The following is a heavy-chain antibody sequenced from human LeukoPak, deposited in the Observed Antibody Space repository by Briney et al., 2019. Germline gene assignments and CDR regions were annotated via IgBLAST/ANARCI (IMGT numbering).Heavy chain of an antibody. V-gene: IGHV3-74*01. CDR1: GFTFSSYW. CDR3: ARGASGSYYVDY. CDR2: VNTDESRT. D-gene: IGHD1-26*01. Sequence: GGSLRLSCAASGFTFSSYWMHWVRQAPGKGLVWVSHVNTDESRTNYADSVKGRFTISRDNAKNTVYLQMNSLRAEDTAVYYCARGASGSYYVDYWGQGTLVTVSS. J-gene: IGHJ4*02.